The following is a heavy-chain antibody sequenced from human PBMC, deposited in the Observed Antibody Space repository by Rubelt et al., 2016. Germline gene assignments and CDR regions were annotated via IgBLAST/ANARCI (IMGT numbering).Heavy chain of an antibody. J-gene: IGHJ6*03. V-gene: IGHV4-34*01. Sequence: QVQLQQWGAGLLKPSETLSLTCAVYGGSFSGYYWSWIRQPPGQGRGWIGEINHSGSTNYNPSLQSRVTISVETSKNQFSPSVGSLTAADTAVYYCELVVVPAANMPRDYDMDVWGKGTTVTVSS. CDR2: INHSGST. D-gene: IGHD2-2*01. CDR1: GGSFSGYY. CDR3: ELVVVPAANMPRDYDMDV.